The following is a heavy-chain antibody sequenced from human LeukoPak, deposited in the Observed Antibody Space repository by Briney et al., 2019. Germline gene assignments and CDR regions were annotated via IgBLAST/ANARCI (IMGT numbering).Heavy chain of an antibody. CDR3: ARVQWLVLAFDI. V-gene: IGHV4-39*01. J-gene: IGHJ3*02. CDR2: IYYSGST. Sequence: SETLSLTCTVSGGSISSSSYYWGWIRQPPGKGLEWIGSIYYSGSTYYNPSLKSRVTISVDTSKNQFSLKLSSVTAADTAVYYCARVQWLVLAFDIWGQGTMVTVSS. D-gene: IGHD6-19*01. CDR1: GGSISSSSYY.